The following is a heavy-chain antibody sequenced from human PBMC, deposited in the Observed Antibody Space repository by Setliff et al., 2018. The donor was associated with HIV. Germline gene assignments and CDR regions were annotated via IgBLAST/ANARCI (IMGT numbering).Heavy chain of an antibody. CDR1: GYTFTAYY. V-gene: IGHV1-2*02. CDR3: ARDIGITTTGKGWFEP. Sequence: ASVKVSCKSSGYTFTAYYLHWVRQAPGQGLEWMGWINPNSGDTAYAQRFQDRLTITAEKSTNTAYMELTSLTSDDTAVYYCARDIGITTTGKGWFEPWGQGTQVTVSS. J-gene: IGHJ5*02. CDR2: INPNSGDT. D-gene: IGHD1-1*01.